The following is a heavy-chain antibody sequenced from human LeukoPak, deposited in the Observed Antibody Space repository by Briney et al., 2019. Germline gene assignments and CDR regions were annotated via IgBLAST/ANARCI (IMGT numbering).Heavy chain of an antibody. CDR1: GGSISSGGYY. Sequence: PSETLSLTCTVSGGSISSGGYYWSWIRQPPGKGLEWIGYIYHSGSTYYNPSLKSRVTISVDRSKNQFSLKLSSVTAADTAVYYCARRYDSSGYYSSGEIDYWGQGTLVTVSS. J-gene: IGHJ4*02. CDR2: IYHSGST. D-gene: IGHD3-22*01. V-gene: IGHV4-30-2*01. CDR3: ARRYDSSGYYSSGEIDY.